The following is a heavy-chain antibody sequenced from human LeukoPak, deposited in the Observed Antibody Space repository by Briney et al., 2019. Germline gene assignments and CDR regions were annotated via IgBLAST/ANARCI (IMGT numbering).Heavy chain of an antibody. CDR2: IKSKTDGVTT. D-gene: IGHD3-10*01. V-gene: IGHV3-15*01. Sequence: GGSLRLSCAASGFTFSNAWMSWVRQAPGKGLEWVGRIKSKTDGVTTDYAAPVKGRFTISRDDSKNTLYLQMNSLKTEDTAVYYCTTKNTMVRGVTGDYWGQGTLVTVSS. J-gene: IGHJ4*02. CDR3: TTKNTMVRGVTGDY. CDR1: GFTFSNAW.